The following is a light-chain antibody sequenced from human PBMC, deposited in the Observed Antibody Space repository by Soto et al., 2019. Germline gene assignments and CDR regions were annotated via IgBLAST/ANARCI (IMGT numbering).Light chain of an antibody. CDR2: DAS. J-gene: IGKJ1*01. CDR1: QSVSSNY. V-gene: IGKV3-20*01. CDR3: QQYGRSRT. Sequence: IVLTQSPDTLSLSPGERATLSCRASQSVSSNYLAWYKQKLGQAPRLLIYDASRRATGIPDRFSGSGSRTDFTLTISRLEPEDFVVYNCQQYGRSRTFGQGTKVDIK.